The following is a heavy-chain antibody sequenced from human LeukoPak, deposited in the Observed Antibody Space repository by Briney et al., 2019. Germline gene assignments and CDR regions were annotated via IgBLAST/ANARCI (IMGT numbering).Heavy chain of an antibody. D-gene: IGHD4-23*01. CDR2: IYYSGST. Sequence: SETLSLTCTVSGGSISTYYWSWIRQPPGKGLEWIGYIYYSGSTNYNPSLKSRVTISVDTSKNQFSLKLTSVTAADTAVYYCARNGGNDYWGQGTLVTVSS. V-gene: IGHV4-59*08. CDR3: ARNGGNDY. J-gene: IGHJ4*02. CDR1: GGSISTYY.